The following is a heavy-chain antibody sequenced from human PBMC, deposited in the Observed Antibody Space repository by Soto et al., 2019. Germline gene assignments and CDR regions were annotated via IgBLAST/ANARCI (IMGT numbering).Heavy chain of an antibody. J-gene: IGHJ5*02. CDR2: IYATGTT. V-gene: IGHV4-4*07. CDR3: VRDGTKTLRDWFDP. Sequence: ETLSLTCTVSGASISGYYWSWIRKSAGKGLEWIGRIYATGTTDYNPSLKSRVMMSVDTSKKQFSLKLRAVTAADTAVYYCVRDGTKTLRDWFDPWGQGISVTVSS. D-gene: IGHD1-1*01. CDR1: GASISGYY.